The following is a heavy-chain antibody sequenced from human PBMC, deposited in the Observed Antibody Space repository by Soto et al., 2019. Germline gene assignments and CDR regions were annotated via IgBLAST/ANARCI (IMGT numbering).Heavy chain of an antibody. CDR2: IYYSGST. D-gene: IGHD5-12*01. V-gene: IGHV4-59*08. J-gene: IGHJ5*02. Sequence: SETLSLTCTVSGGSISSDYWSWIRQPPGKGLEWIGYIYYSGSTNYNPSLKSRVTISVDTSKNQFSLKLSSVTAADTAVYYCARQGEYRGWFDPWGQGTLVTVSS. CDR3: ARQGEYRGWFDP. CDR1: GGSISSDY.